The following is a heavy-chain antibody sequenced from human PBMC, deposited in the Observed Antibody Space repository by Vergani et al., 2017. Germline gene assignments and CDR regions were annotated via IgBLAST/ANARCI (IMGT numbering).Heavy chain of an antibody. CDR3: ARGDYGILTGYRY. CDR2: INPSGGHT. V-gene: IGHV1-46*03. J-gene: IGHJ4*02. D-gene: IGHD3-9*01. CDR1: GYTFSNYY. Sequence: QVQVVQSGAEVKQSGASVKVSCKTSGYTFSNYYMHWVRQVPGQGLEWMGIINPSGGHTTYAQKFQGRVTMTRDTSTSTVYMELSSLRSEDTAIYYCARGDYGILTGYRYWGQGTLVTVSA.